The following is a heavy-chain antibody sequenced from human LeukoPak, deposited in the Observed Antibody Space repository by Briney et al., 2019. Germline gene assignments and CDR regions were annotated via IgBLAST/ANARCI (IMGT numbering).Heavy chain of an antibody. J-gene: IGHJ5*02. CDR3: ARSAGALENWFDP. CDR2: FDPEDGET. Sequence: GASVKVSCKVSGYTLTELSMHWVRQAPGKGLEWMGGFDPEDGETIYAQKFQGRVTITADKSTSTAYMELSSLRSEDTAVYYCARSAGALENWFDPWGQGTLVTVSS. V-gene: IGHV1-24*01. CDR1: GYTLTELS. D-gene: IGHD1-26*01.